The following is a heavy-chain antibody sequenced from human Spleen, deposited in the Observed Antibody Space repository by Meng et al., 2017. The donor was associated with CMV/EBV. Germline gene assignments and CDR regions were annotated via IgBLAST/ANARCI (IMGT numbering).Heavy chain of an antibody. CDR3: AAFTTRNSGYYWSFYYYYGMDV. Sequence: GESLKISCAASGFTFSSYAMSWVRQAPGKGLEWVSVIYSGGSSTYYEDSVKGRFTISSDNSKNTLYLQMNSLRAEDTAVYYCAAFTTRNSGYYWSFYYYYGMDVWGQGTTVTVSS. CDR1: GFTFSSYA. V-gene: IGHV3-23*03. CDR2: IYSGGSST. J-gene: IGHJ6*02. D-gene: IGHD5-12*01.